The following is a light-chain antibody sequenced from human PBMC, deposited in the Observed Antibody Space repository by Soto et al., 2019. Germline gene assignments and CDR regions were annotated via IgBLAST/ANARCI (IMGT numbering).Light chain of an antibody. V-gene: IGKV1-8*01. CDR3: QQYGRSPLT. CDR2: AAS. Sequence: AIPLTQSPSSLSASTGDRVTITCRASQGISSYLAWYQQKPGKAPKLLIYAASTLQSGVPSRFSGSGSGTDFTLSISRLEPEDFAVYYCQQYGRSPLTFGGGTKVDI. CDR1: QGISSY. J-gene: IGKJ4*01.